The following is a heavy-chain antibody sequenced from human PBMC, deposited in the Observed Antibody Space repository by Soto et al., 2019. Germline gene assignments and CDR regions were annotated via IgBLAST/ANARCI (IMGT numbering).Heavy chain of an antibody. Sequence: GGSLRLSCAASGFTFSSYAMSWVRQAPGKGLEWVSAISGSGGSTYYADSVKGRFTISRDNSKNTLYLQMNSLRAEDTAVYYCARDYYDSSGYRIHPKYFDYWGQGTLVTVSS. CDR3: ARDYYDSSGYRIHPKYFDY. CDR1: GFTFSSYA. D-gene: IGHD3-22*01. CDR2: ISGSGGST. V-gene: IGHV3-23*01. J-gene: IGHJ4*02.